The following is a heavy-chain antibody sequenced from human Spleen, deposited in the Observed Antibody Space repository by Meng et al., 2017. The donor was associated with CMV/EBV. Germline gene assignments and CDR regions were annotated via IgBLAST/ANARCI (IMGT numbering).Heavy chain of an antibody. CDR2: IWYEGSKT. Sequence: TVGNQGMHWARQAPGKGLEWVAVIWYEGSKTYYADSVNDRYTISKGKAKSSLYLQMNSLRVEDTALYYCVRGERGDFWSPFQPPYFAYWGQGSLVTVSS. CDR3: VRGERGDFWSPFQPPYFAY. CDR1: TVGNQG. J-gene: IGHJ4*02. D-gene: IGHD3-3*01. V-gene: IGHV3-33*01.